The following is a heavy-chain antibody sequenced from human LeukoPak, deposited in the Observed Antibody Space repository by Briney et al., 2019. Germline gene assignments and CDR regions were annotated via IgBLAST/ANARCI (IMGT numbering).Heavy chain of an antibody. J-gene: IGHJ5*02. Sequence: SETLSLTCAVYGGSFSGYYWSWIRQPPGKGLEWIGEINHSGSTNYNPSLKSRVTISVDTSKSQFSLKLSSVTAADTAVYYCARGGVIVVVAATSFGWFDPWGQGTLVTVSS. D-gene: IGHD2-15*01. CDR1: GGSFSGYY. CDR3: ARGGVIVVVAATSFGWFDP. CDR2: INHSGST. V-gene: IGHV4-34*01.